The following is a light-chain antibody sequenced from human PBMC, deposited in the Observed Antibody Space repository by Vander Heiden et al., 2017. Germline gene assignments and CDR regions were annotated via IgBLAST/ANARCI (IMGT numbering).Light chain of an antibody. CDR3: QQYNDWPLT. Sequence: EKVMTQSPAPLSVSPGERATLTCRASQSVSSNLAWYQHKPGQAPRLLIYGASTRATGIAARFSGSGSGTEFTLTISSLQSEDFAVYYCQQYNDWPLTFGGGTKVEIK. V-gene: IGKV3-15*01. J-gene: IGKJ4*01. CDR1: QSVSSN. CDR2: GAS.